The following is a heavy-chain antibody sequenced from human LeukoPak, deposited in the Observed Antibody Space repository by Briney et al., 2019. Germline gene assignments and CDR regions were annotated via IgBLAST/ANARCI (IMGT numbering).Heavy chain of an antibody. Sequence: SETLSLTCTVSGGSISSGSYYWSWIRQPAGKGLEWIGRIYTSGSTNYNPSLKSRVTISVDTSKNQFSLKLSSVTAADTAVYYCARGGTAMAGFDYWGQGTLVTVSS. J-gene: IGHJ4*02. CDR2: IYTSGST. CDR3: ARGGTAMAGFDY. V-gene: IGHV4-61*02. CDR1: GGSISSGSYY. D-gene: IGHD5-18*01.